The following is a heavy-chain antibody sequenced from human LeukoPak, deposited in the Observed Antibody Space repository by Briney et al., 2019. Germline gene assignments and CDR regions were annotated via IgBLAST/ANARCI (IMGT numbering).Heavy chain of an antibody. V-gene: IGHV4-39*07. Sequence: SETLSLTCTVSGGSISSRSYYWGWIRQPPGKGLEWIGIIYSGSTYSNPSLRSRVTISVDTSKNQFSLKLSSVTAADTAVYYCARGYYGSGLNSYYYYMDVWGQGTTVSVSS. J-gene: IGHJ6*02. CDR1: GGSISSRSYY. CDR2: IYSGST. CDR3: ARGYYGSGLNSYYYYMDV. D-gene: IGHD3-10*01.